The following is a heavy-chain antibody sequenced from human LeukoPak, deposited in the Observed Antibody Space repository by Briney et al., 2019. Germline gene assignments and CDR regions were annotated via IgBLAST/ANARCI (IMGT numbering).Heavy chain of an antibody. CDR1: GGSINSHSYY. Sequence: SETLSLTCTVSGGSINSHSYYWGWIRQPPGKGLEWIGSVYYDGTSYSNPSLKSRVAVFVDTSRDQFSLDLSFVAAADTALYYCVRHISTNTGYFDSCGQGTLVSVSS. CDR3: VRHISTNTGYFDS. CDR2: VYYDGTS. J-gene: IGHJ4*02. V-gene: IGHV4-39*01. D-gene: IGHD5-24*01.